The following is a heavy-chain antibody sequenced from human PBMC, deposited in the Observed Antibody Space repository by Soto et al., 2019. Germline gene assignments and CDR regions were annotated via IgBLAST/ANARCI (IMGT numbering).Heavy chain of an antibody. CDR3: ARDFSGTPGPYYYYYGMDV. Sequence: PSETLSLTCTVSGGSISSGGYYWSWIRQHPGKGLEWIGYIYYSGSTYYNPSLKSRVTISVDTSKNQFSLKLSSVTAADTAVYYCARDFSGTPGPYYYYYGMDVWGQGTTVTVSS. V-gene: IGHV4-31*03. CDR2: IYYSGST. J-gene: IGHJ6*02. D-gene: IGHD1-7*01. CDR1: GGSISSGGYY.